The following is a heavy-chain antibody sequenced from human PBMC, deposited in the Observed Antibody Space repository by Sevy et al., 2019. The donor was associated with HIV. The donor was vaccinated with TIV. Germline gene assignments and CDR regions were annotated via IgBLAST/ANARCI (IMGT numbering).Heavy chain of an antibody. D-gene: IGHD3-10*01. J-gene: IGHJ4*02. CDR2: IKSKTAGGTS. Sequence: GGSLRLSCAASGFVFTKAWMHWVRQAPGKEPEWIGRIKSKTAGGTSDYATPLEGRFNISRDDSSDTLYLQINNLKIEDTAVYYCTTAHIWLGDLRLDWGPGTLVTVSS. CDR3: TTAHIWLGDLRLD. V-gene: IGHV3-15*01. CDR1: GFVFTKAW.